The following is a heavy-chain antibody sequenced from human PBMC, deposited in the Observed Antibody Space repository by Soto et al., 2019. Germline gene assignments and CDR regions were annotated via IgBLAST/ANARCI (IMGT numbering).Heavy chain of an antibody. CDR3: TASSWTGAGLDF. CDR2: MNPRSGNT. D-gene: IGHD6-13*01. J-gene: IGHJ4*01. CDR1: GYTFTSWD. Sequence: QVQLVQSGAEVKKPGASVKVSCKASGYTFTSWDVYWVRQAAGQGLEWMGYMNPRSGNTGYEQKFQGSVTMTSDTSISTAYMEMSSLTSDDTAVYYCTASSWTGAGLDFWGQGTPVTVSS. V-gene: IGHV1-8*01.